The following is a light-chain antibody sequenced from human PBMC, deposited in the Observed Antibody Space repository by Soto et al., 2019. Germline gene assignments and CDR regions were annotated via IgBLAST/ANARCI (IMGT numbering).Light chain of an antibody. J-gene: IGKJ1*01. CDR2: KAS. CDR1: QSISSW. Sequence: DIQMTQSPSTLSASVGDIVTISCRASQSISSWLAWYQQKPGKAPKLLIYKASSLERGVPSRFSGSGCGTEFTLTISSLQPDDFATYYCQQYNRYWTFGQGTKVEIK. CDR3: QQYNRYWT. V-gene: IGKV1-5*03.